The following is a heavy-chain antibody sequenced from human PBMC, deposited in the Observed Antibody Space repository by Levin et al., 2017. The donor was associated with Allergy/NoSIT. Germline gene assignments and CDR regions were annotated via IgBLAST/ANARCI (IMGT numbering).Heavy chain of an antibody. Sequence: NPGGSLRLSCTVSGGSISSSTYYWGWIRQPPGKGLEWIGSIYYSASTYYNSSLRGRITMSVDTSKNQFSLKVNSVTATDTAVYYCARLPRPHASGPYYYHYYYMDVWGKGTTVTVSS. CDR2: IYYSAST. CDR1: GGSISSSTYY. CDR3: ARLPRPHASGPYYYHYYYMDV. V-gene: IGHV4-39*01. J-gene: IGHJ6*03. D-gene: IGHD3-10*01.